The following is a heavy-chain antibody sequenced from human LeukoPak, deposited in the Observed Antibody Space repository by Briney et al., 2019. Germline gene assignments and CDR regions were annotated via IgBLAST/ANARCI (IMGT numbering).Heavy chain of an antibody. CDR3: ASVTMVRGPHFDY. D-gene: IGHD3-10*01. J-gene: IGHJ4*02. V-gene: IGHV3-53*01. CDR2: MYSGGST. Sequence: GGSLRLSCAASGFTVSSKYMSCVRQAPGKGLEWVSVMYSGGSTYYADSVEGRFTISRDNSKNTVYLQMNSLRAEDTAVYYCASVTMVRGPHFDYWGQGTLVTVSS. CDR1: GFTVSSKY.